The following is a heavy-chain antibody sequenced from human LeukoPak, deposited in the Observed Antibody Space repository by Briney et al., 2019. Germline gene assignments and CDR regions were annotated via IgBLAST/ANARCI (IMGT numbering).Heavy chain of an antibody. CDR3: ARSIAAAGPPGY. CDR1: GDSINSLDW. Sequence: SETLSLTCTVSGDSINSLDWWSWVRQPPGKGLEWIGEIYHSGSTNYNPSLKSRVTISVDKSKNQFSLKLSSVTAADTAVYYCARSIAAAGPPGYWGQGTLVTVSS. D-gene: IGHD6-13*01. J-gene: IGHJ4*02. V-gene: IGHV4-4*02. CDR2: IYHSGST.